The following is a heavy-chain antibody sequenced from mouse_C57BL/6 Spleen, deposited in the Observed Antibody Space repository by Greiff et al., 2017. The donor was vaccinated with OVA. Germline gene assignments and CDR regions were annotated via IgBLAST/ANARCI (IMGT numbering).Heavy chain of an antibody. Sequence: VKLMESGPELVKPGASVKISCTASGYAFSSSWMNWVKQRPGKGLEWIGRIYPGDGDTNYNGKFKGKATLTADKSSSTAYMQLSSLTSEDSAVYVCARNGDAWFAYWGQGTLVTVSA. CDR2: IYPGDGDT. V-gene: IGHV1-82*01. CDR3: ARNGDAWFAY. D-gene: IGHD3-3*01. CDR1: GYAFSSSW. J-gene: IGHJ3*01.